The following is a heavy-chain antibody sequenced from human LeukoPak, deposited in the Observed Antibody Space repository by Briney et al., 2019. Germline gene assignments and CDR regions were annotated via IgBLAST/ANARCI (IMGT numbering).Heavy chain of an antibody. J-gene: IGHJ6*02. CDR3: ARDPRTRYYDILTGPYYGMDV. CDR2: ISYDGSNK. CDR1: GFTFSSCA. D-gene: IGHD3-9*01. V-gene: IGHV3-30*04. Sequence: PGGSLRLSCAASGFTFSSCAMRWVRQAPGKGLEWVAVISYDGSNKYYADSVKGRFTISRDNSKNTLYLQMNSLRAEDTAVYYCARDPRTRYYDILTGPYYGMDVWGQGTTVTVSS.